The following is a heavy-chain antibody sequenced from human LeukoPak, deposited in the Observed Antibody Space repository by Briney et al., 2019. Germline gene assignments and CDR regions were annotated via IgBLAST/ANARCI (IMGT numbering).Heavy chain of an antibody. J-gene: IGHJ6*04. D-gene: IGHD2-2*01. V-gene: IGHV5-10-1*01. CDR3: ARHLTLGVVPAAIDHYYYGMDV. CDR2: IDPSDPYT. Sequence: GESLRISCKGSGYSFTSYWISWVRQMPGKGLEWMGRIDPSDPYTNYSPSFQGHVTISADKSISTAYLQWSSLKASDTAMYYCARHLTLGVVPAAIDHYYYGMDVWGKGTTVTVSS. CDR1: GYSFTSYW.